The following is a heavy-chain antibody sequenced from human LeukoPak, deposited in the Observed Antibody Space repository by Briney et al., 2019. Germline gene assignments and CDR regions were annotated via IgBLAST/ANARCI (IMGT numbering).Heavy chain of an antibody. V-gene: IGHV1-69*04. D-gene: IGHD1-1*01. Sequence: SVKVSCKASGGTFSSYAISWVRQAPGKGLEWMGRIIPILGIANYAQKFQGRVTITADKSTSTAYMELSSLRSEDTAVYYCARVPFSTGTEYNWFDPWGQGTLVTVSS. CDR2: IIPILGIA. CDR1: GGTFSSYA. J-gene: IGHJ5*02. CDR3: ARVPFSTGTEYNWFDP.